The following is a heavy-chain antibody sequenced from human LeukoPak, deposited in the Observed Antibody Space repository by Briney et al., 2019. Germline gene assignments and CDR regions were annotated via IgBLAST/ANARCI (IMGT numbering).Heavy chain of an antibody. CDR3: ARFGVPYGVDV. V-gene: IGHV3-7*04. J-gene: IGHJ6*02. CDR1: GFTFSTYW. D-gene: IGHD3-16*01. Sequence: GGSLRLSCAASGFTFSTYWMSWVRQGPGKGLEWVSNIKGDGSEKDYVDSLKGRFTISRDNAKNSLYLQVNSLRVEDTAVYYCARFGVPYGVDVWGQGTTVTVSS. CDR2: IKGDGSEK.